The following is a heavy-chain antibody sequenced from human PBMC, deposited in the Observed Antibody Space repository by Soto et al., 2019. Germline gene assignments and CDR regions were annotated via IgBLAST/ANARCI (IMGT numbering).Heavy chain of an antibody. CDR2: IDSSSSYI. Sequence: EVQLVESGGGLVKPGGPLRLSCAASGFTFSTYSMNWVRQAPGKGLEWVSSIDSSSSYIYYADSVRGRFTISRDNAKDSLYLQMNSLRAEDAAVYYCTRDLLEVAAAAPNGYWGQGTLVTVSS. V-gene: IGHV3-21*01. CDR3: TRDLLEVAAAAPNGY. D-gene: IGHD6-13*01. CDR1: GFTFSTYS. J-gene: IGHJ1*01.